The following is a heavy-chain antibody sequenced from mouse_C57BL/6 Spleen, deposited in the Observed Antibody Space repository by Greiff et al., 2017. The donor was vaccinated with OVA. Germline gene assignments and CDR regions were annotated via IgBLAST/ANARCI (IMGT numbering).Heavy chain of an antibody. V-gene: IGHV14-1*01. CDR3: TNYYGSSYVY. CDR2: IDPEDGVT. CDR1: GFNIKDYY. J-gene: IGHJ2*01. D-gene: IGHD1-1*01. Sequence: VQLQQSGAELVRPGASVKLSCTASGFNIKDYYMHWVKQRPEQGLEWIGRIDPEDGVTEYAPKFQGKATMTADTSSNTAYLQLSSLTSEDTAVYYCTNYYGSSYVYWGQGTTLTVSS.